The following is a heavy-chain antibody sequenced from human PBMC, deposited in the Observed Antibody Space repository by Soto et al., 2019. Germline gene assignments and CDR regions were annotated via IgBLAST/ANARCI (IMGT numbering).Heavy chain of an antibody. CDR1: GGSFSGYY. V-gene: IGHV4-34*01. J-gene: IGHJ5*02. CDR3: ARGVDTAMVDA. CDR2: INHSGST. D-gene: IGHD5-18*01. Sequence: ETLSLTCAVYGGSFSGYYWSWIRQPPGKGLEWIGEINHSGSTNYNPSLKSRVTISVDTSKNQFSLKLSSVTAADTAVYYCARGVDTAMVDAWGQGTLVTVSS.